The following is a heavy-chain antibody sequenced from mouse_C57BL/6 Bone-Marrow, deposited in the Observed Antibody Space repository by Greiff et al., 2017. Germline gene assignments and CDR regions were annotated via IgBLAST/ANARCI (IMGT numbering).Heavy chain of an antibody. V-gene: IGHV5-12*01. CDR3: AREGITTAFDY. CDR2: ISNGGGST. J-gene: IGHJ2*01. Sequence: EVMLVESGGGLVQPGGSLKLSCAASGFTFSDYYMYWVRQTPEKRLEWVAYISNGGGSTYYPDPVKGRFTISRDNAKNTLYLQMSRLKSEDTAMYYGAREGITTAFDYWGQGTTLTVSS. D-gene: IGHD1-2*01. CDR1: GFTFSDYY.